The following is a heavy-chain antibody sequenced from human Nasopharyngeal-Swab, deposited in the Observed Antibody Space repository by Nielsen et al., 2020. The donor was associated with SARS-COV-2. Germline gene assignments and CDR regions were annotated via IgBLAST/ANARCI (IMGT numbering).Heavy chain of an antibody. Sequence: GESLKISCAASGFTFSNYVMNWVRQAPEKGLEWVSATTNSGGSTYYADSVKGRFTISRDNSKNTLFLQMNSLRAEDTAVYYCAKDKAHSTFDYWGQGTLVTVSS. CDR3: AKDKAHSTFDY. J-gene: IGHJ4*02. V-gene: IGHV3-23*01. CDR1: GFTFSNYV. CDR2: TTNSGGST. D-gene: IGHD4-11*01.